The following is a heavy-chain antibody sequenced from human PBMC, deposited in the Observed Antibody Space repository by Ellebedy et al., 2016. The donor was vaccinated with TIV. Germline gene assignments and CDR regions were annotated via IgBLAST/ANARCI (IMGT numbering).Heavy chain of an antibody. CDR3: AKGRSAAVDH. Sequence: PGGSLRLSCAASGFSVSSYGMHWVRQAPGKGLEWVAYIRDDSSKMYYADSLKGRFTISRDNSKNSLYLQMSALRGDDTAVYYCAKGRSAAVDHWGQGTLVTVSS. CDR1: GFSVSSYG. CDR2: IRDDSSKM. D-gene: IGHD6-13*01. J-gene: IGHJ4*02. V-gene: IGHV3-30*02.